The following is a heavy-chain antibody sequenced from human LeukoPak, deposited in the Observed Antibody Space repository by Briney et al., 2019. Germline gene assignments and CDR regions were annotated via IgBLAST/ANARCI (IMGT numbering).Heavy chain of an antibody. V-gene: IGHV4-4*09. CDR3: ARRRQVTSYAPYAFDV. Sequence: PSETLSLTCIVSGGSMSGSYWSWIRQPPGKGLEWLGNIYLTGSSKSNPSLKSRVTISLDTSKNQFSLRLASVTAADTAVYYCARRRQVTSYAPYAFDVWGQGTMVTVSS. CDR2: IYLTGSS. J-gene: IGHJ3*01. CDR1: GGSMSGSY.